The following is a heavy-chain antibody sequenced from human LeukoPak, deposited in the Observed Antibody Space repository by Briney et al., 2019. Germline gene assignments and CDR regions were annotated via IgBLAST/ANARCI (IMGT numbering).Heavy chain of an antibody. V-gene: IGHV3-23*01. CDR1: GFTFSSYA. Sequence: PGGSLRLSCAVSGFTFSSYAMSWVRQAPGEGLEWVSAISGVGGSTFYADSVKGRFTISRDNSKNTLYLQMNSLRAEDTAVYYCAKGGSYYTSSWFDPWGQGTLVTVSS. CDR2: ISGVGGST. J-gene: IGHJ5*02. CDR3: AKGGSYYTSSWFDP. D-gene: IGHD3-10*01.